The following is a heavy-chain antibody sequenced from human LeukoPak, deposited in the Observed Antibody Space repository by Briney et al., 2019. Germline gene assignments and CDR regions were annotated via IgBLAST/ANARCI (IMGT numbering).Heavy chain of an antibody. J-gene: IGHJ4*02. CDR3: ARYNWNDELYFDY. D-gene: IGHD1-20*01. CDR2: IYHSGGT. V-gene: IGHV4-4*02. Sequence: SGTLSLTCAVSGGSISSSNWWSWVRQPPGKGLEWIGEIYHSGGTNYNPSLKSRVTISVDKSKNQFSLKLSSVTAADTAVYYCARYNWNDELYFDYWGQGTLVTVSS. CDR1: GGSISSSNW.